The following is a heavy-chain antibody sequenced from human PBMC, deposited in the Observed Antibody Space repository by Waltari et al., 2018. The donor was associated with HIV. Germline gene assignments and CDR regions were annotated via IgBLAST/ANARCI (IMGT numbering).Heavy chain of an antibody. CDR1: GYTFTNYW. D-gene: IGHD2-8*01. CDR2: IYRPDCEV. V-gene: IGHV5-51*03. Sequence: EVRLVQSGAAVRKPGDSLKISCKTSGYTFTNYWIGWVGQTAGKGLEWFGVIYRPDCEVRYNPSLYGRGAISVDWSTRSVYLEWRSLTTLDSGIYYWARRPDYNGDWFDSWGQGTLISVSP. CDR3: ARRPDYNGDWFDS. J-gene: IGHJ5*01.